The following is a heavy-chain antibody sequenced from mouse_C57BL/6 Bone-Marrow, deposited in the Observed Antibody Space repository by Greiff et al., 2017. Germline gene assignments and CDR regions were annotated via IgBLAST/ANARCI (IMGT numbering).Heavy chain of an antibody. D-gene: IGHD2-3*01. V-gene: IGHV2-2*01. J-gene: IGHJ3*01. CDR3: ARIYDGYYVWFAY. CDR1: GFSLTSYG. Sequence: VKVVASGPGLVQPSQSLSITCTVSGFSLTSYGVHWVRQSPGKGLEWLGVIWSGGSTDYNAAFISSLSISKDNSKSQVFFKMNSLQADDTAIYYCARIYDGYYVWFAYWGQGTLVTVSA. CDR2: IWSGGST.